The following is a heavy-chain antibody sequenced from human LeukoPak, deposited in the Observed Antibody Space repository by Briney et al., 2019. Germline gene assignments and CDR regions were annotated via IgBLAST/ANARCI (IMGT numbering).Heavy chain of an antibody. CDR1: GFTFSDYD. J-gene: IGHJ4*02. CDR3: VRVAKERVGGVYYFDY. Sequence: PGGSLRLSCAASGFTFSDYDMHWVRQATGKGLEGVSAIGTAGDTYYTGSVKGRFTISRENAKNSLYLQMNSLRAGDTAVYYCVRVAKERVGGVYYFDYWGQGTPVTVSS. CDR2: IGTAGDT. D-gene: IGHD1-1*01. V-gene: IGHV3-13*01.